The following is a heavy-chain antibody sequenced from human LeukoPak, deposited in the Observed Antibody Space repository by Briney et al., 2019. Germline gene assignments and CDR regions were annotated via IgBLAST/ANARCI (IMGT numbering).Heavy chain of an antibody. CDR2: INPNSGGT. D-gene: IGHD2-2*01. CDR3: ARDLCSSTSCYWFDP. J-gene: IGHJ5*02. Sequence: GASVKVSCKASGCTFTGYYMHWVRQAPGQGLEWMGWINPNSGGTNYAQKFQGRVTMTRDTSISTAYMELSRLRSDDTAVYYCARDLCSSTSCYWFDPWGQGTLVTVSS. CDR1: GCTFTGYY. V-gene: IGHV1-2*02.